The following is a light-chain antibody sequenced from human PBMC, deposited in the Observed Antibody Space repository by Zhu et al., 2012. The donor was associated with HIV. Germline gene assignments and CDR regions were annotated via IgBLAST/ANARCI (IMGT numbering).Light chain of an antibody. CDR3: QQYGSSRP. CDR1: QSVSSSY. CDR2: GAS. V-gene: IGKV3-20*01. Sequence: EIVLTQSPGTLSLSPGERATLSCRASQSVSSSYLAWYQQKPGQAPRLLIYGASSRATGIPDRFSGSGSGTDFTLTISRLEPEDFAVYYCQQYGSSRPFGQGTKGGNQT. J-gene: IGKJ1*01.